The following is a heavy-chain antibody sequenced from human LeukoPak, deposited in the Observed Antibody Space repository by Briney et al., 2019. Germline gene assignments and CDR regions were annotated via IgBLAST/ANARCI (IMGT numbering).Heavy chain of an antibody. CDR2: IYTSGST. V-gene: IGHV4-61*02. CDR3: AQATWSGYHDAFDI. Sequence: SQTLSLTCTVPGGSISIGSYYWSWIRQPAGKGLERIVRIYTSGSTNYNPSLKSRVTISVDTSKNQFSLKLSSVTAADTAVYYCAQATWSGYHDAFDIWGQGTMVTVSS. J-gene: IGHJ3*02. D-gene: IGHD3-3*01. CDR1: GGSISIGSYY.